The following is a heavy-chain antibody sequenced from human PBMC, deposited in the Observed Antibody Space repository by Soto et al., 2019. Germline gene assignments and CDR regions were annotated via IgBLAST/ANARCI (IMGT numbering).Heavy chain of an antibody. D-gene: IGHD1-1*01. J-gene: IGHJ3*02. V-gene: IGHV1-2*04. CDR2: INPNSGGT. CDR3: ARDRGSGTTDAFDT. CDR1: GYTFTGYY. Sequence: ASVKVSCKASGYTFTGYYMHWVRQAPGQGLEWMGWINPNSGGTNYAQKFQGWVTMTRDTSISTAYMELSRLRSDDTAVYYCARDRGSGTTDAFDTWGQGTMVTVSS.